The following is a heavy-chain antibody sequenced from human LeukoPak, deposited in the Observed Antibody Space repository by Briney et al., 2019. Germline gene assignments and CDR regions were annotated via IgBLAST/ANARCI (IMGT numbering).Heavy chain of an antibody. D-gene: IGHD2-2*01. V-gene: IGHV6-1*01. J-gene: IGHJ6*03. CDR1: GDSVSSNSAA. CDR3: AREGLVVPADIYYYYYYMDV. CDR2: TYYRSKWYN. Sequence: SQTLSLTCAISGDSVSSNSAARNWIRQSPSRGLEWLGRTYYRSKWYNDYAVSVKSRITINPDTSKNQFSLQLNSVTPEDTAVYYCAREGLVVPADIYYYYYYMDVWGKGTTVSVSS.